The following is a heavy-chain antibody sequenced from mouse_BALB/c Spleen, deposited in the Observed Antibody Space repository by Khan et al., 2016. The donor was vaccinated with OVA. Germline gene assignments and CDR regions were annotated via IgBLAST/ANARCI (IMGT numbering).Heavy chain of an antibody. J-gene: IGHJ4*01. CDR2: IDPDNGDT. CDR3: TTGWCYAMDY. CDR1: GFNIRHYY. D-gene: IGHD1-1*02. V-gene: IGHV14-4*02. Sequence: EVQLQQSGADLVRSGASVKLSCIASGFNIRHYYLHWVKQRPEQGLEWIGWIDPDNGDTEYDPKFQGKATMTADTSSNTAYLQLSSLTSEDTAVYYCTTGWCYAMDYWGQGTSVTVSS.